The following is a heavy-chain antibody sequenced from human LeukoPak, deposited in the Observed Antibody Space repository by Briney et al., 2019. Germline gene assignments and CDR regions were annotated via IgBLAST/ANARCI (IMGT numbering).Heavy chain of an antibody. CDR2: ISSSSSYI. V-gene: IGHV3-21*01. CDR3: ARGKGPPNDAFDI. Sequence: GGSLRLSCAASGFTFSSYAMTWVRQAPGKGLEWVSSISSSSSYIYYADSVKGRFTISRDNAKNSLYLQMNSLRAEDTAVYYCARGKGPPNDAFDIWGQGTMVTVSS. CDR1: GFTFSSYA. J-gene: IGHJ3*02.